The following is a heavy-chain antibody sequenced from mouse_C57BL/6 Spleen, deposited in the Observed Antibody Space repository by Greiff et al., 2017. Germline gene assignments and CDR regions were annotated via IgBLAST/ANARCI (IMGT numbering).Heavy chain of an antibody. CDR1: GYTFTSYT. D-gene: IGHD2-14*01. CDR2: INPSSGYT. Sequence: QVQLQQSGAELARPGASVKMSCKASGYTFTSYTMHWVKPRPGQGLEWIGYINPSSGYTKYNQKFKDKATLTADKSSSTAYMQLSSLTSEDSAVYYCAREGTEDWYFDVWGTGTTVTVSS. V-gene: IGHV1-4*01. J-gene: IGHJ1*03. CDR3: AREGTEDWYFDV.